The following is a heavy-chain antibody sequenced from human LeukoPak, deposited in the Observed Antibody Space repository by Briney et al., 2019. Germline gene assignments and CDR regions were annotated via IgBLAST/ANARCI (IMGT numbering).Heavy chain of an antibody. CDR3: AVTYYDILTGYHDAFDI. CDR2: ISAYNGNT. J-gene: IGHJ3*02. CDR1: GYTFTGYY. Sequence: ASVKVSCKASGYTFTGYYMHWVRQAPGQGLEWMGWISAYNGNTNYAQKLQGRVTMTTDTSTSTAYMELRSLRSDDTAVYYCAVTYYDILTGYHDAFDIWGQGTMVTVSS. D-gene: IGHD3-9*01. V-gene: IGHV1-18*04.